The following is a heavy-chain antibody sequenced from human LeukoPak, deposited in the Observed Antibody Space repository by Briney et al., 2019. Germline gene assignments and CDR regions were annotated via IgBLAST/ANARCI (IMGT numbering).Heavy chain of an antibody. CDR1: GGSISSSSYY. D-gene: IGHD1-26*01. Sequence: PSETLSLTCTVSGGSISSSSYYWGWIRQPPGKGLEWIGSIYYSGSTYYNPSLKSRVTISVDTSKNQFSLKLNSGTAADTAVYYCATPYSGGYHGLDIWGQGTMVTVSS. CDR3: ATPYSGGYHGLDI. J-gene: IGHJ3*02. CDR2: IYYSGST. V-gene: IGHV4-39*01.